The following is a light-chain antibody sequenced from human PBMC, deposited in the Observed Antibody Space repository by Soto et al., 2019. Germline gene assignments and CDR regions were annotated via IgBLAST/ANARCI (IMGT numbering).Light chain of an antibody. CDR3: QERNRWPRGT. CDR2: SAS. CDR1: QSVSVN. V-gene: IGKV3-11*01. J-gene: IGKJ4*01. Sequence: EIVLTQSPCTLSLSPGERATLSCRASQSVSVNFAWYQQKPGQAPRPLIYSASDRAPGIPARFSGSGSGTDFTLTISSLEPEDFAVYFCQERNRWPRGTFGAGTKVDI.